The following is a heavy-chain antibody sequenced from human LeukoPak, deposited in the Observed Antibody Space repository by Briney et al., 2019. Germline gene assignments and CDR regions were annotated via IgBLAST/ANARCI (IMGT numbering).Heavy chain of an antibody. CDR2: TRYDGNNK. V-gene: IGHV3-30*02. CDR1: GFTFSYYG. D-gene: IGHD3-22*01. J-gene: IGHJ4*02. CDR3: AKDPTHFRVWDDYDNTRLNY. Sequence: GGSLRLSCVASGFTFSYYGMHWVRQAPGKGLEWVAFTRYDGNNKYYADSVKGRFTISRDNSKNTVYLQMNSLRAEDTAVYYCAKDPTHFRVWDDYDNTRLNYWGQGTLVTVSS.